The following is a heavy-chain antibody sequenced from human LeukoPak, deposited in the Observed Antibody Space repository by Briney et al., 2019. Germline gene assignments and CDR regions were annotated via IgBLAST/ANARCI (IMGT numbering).Heavy chain of an antibody. Sequence: QAGGSLRLSCAASGFTFSSYGMHWVRQAPGKGLEWVAVIWYDGSNKYYADSVKGRFTISRDNSKNTLYLQMNSLRAEDTAVYYCAKNLMVRGPSDAFDIWGQGTMVTVSS. CDR1: GFTFSSYG. D-gene: IGHD3-10*01. J-gene: IGHJ3*02. CDR2: IWYDGSNK. V-gene: IGHV3-33*06. CDR3: AKNLMVRGPSDAFDI.